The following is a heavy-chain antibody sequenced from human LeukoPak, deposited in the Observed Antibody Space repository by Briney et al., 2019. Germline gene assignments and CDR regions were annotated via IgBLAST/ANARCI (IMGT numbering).Heavy chain of an antibody. CDR3: ARGWRYYDFWSGYLY. CDR2: INHSGST. CDR1: GGSISSSSYY. J-gene: IGHJ4*02. V-gene: IGHV4-39*07. Sequence: SETLSLTCTVSGGSISSSSYYWGWIRQPPGKGLEWIGEINHSGSTNYNPSLKSRVTISVATSKNQFSLKLSSVTAADTAVYYCARGWRYYDFWSGYLYWGQGTLVTVSS. D-gene: IGHD3-3*01.